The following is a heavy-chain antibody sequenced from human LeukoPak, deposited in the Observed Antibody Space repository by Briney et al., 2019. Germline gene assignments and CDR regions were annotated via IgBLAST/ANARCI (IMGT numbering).Heavy chain of an antibody. D-gene: IGHD6-13*01. J-gene: IGHJ4*02. CDR2: IIPIFGTA. CDR1: GGTFSSYA. CDR3: ARERPPGDSSNWFLEGYFDI. Sequence: SVKVPCKASGGTFSSYAITWVRQAPGQGLEWMGRIIPIFGTANYAQKFQGRVTITTDESTSTAYMELSTLRSDDTAVYYCARERPPGDSSNWFLEGYFDIWGQGTLVTVS. V-gene: IGHV1-69*05.